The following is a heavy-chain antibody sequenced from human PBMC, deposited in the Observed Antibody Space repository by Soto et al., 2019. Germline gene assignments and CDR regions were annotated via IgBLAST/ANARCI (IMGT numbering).Heavy chain of an antibody. J-gene: IGHJ1*01. Sequence: LGESLKISCKGSGYSFTSYWIGWVRQMPGKGLEWMGIIYPGDSDTRYSPSFQGQVTISADKSISTAYLQWSSLKASDTAMYYCARLPLIKRQQLAEYFQHWGQGTLVTVSS. CDR3: ARLPLIKRQQLAEYFQH. CDR2: IYPGDSDT. V-gene: IGHV5-51*01. D-gene: IGHD6-13*01. CDR1: GYSFTSYW.